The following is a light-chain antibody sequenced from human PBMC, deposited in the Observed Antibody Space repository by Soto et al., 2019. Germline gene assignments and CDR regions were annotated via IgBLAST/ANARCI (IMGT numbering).Light chain of an antibody. CDR3: QEYKSYSPYT. V-gene: IGKV1-5*03. CDR1: QTIGSW. Sequence: DIQLTQFPSTLSASIGDRVTITCRATQTIGSWLAWYQQKPGKAPKHLIYRASSLETGVPSRFSGSGSGTEFTLTISSLQPDDFASYYCQEYKSYSPYTFGQGTRLEIK. J-gene: IGKJ2*01. CDR2: RAS.